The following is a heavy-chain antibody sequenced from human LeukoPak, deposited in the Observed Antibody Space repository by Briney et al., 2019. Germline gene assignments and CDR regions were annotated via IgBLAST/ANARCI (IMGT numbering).Heavy chain of an antibody. CDR3: ATAPGRGTYYFDY. J-gene: IGHJ4*02. CDR1: GFTFSTYA. Sequence: GGSLRLSCAASGFTFSTYAMSWVRQAPGKGLEWVSAISATGGSTYYADSVKGRFTISRDNFKNTLYLQMNSLRAEDTAVYYCATAPGRGTYYFDYWGQGTLVTVSS. V-gene: IGHV3-23*01. CDR2: ISATGGST. D-gene: IGHD1-1*01.